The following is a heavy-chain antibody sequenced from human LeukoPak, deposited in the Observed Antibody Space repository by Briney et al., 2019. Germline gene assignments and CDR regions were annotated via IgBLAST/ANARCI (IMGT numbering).Heavy chain of an antibody. V-gene: IGHV1-8*01. CDR2: MNPNSGNT. Sequence: SLKFSCKASGYTFTSYDINWVRQATGQGLEWMVWMNPNSGNTGYAQKFQGRVTMTGKTSISTAYLELSRLSSEDTAVYYCPLTRWDAFDLCRKRTIVTASS. J-gene: IGHJ3*01. CDR1: GYTFTSYD. D-gene: IGHD4-11*01. CDR3: PLTRWDAFDL.